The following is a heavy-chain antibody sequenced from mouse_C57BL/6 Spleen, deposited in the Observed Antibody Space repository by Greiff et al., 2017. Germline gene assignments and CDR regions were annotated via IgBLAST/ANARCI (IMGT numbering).Heavy chain of an antibody. CDR1: GYTFTSYW. D-gene: IGHD1-1*01. Sequence: VQLQQSGAELAKPGASVKLSCKASGYTFTSYWMHWVKQRPGQGLEWIGYINPSSGYTKYNQKFKDKATLTADKSSSTAYMQLSSLTYEDSAVYYCASETTDDYFDDWGQGTTLTVSS. CDR3: ASETTDDYFDD. CDR2: INPSSGYT. J-gene: IGHJ2*01. V-gene: IGHV1-7*01.